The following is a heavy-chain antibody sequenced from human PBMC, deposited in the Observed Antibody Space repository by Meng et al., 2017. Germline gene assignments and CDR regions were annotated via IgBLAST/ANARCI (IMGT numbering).Heavy chain of an antibody. J-gene: IGHJ4*02. V-gene: IGHV4-38-2*02. CDR2: IYHSGST. D-gene: IGHD3-22*01. Sequence: SETLSLTCTVSGYSISSGYYWGWIRQPPGKGLEWIGSIYHSGSTYYNPSLKSRVTISVDTSKNQFSLKLSSVTAADTAVYYCARSDYYDSSGYYYWVDYWGQGTLVTVSS. CDR1: GYSISSGYY. CDR3: ARSDYYDSSGYYYWVDY.